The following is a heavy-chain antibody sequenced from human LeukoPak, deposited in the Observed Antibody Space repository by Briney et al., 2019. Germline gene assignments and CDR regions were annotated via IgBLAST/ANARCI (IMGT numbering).Heavy chain of an antibody. CDR3: AKVGSSWPFYYFDY. CDR2: IYYSGST. D-gene: IGHD6-13*01. J-gene: IGHJ4*02. CDR1: GGSISSGDYY. Sequence: SQTLSLTCTVSGGSISSGDYYWSWIRQPPGKGLEWIGYIYYSGSTYYSPSLESRVTISIDTSKNQFSLKLTSVTAADTAVYFCAKVGSSWPFYYFDYWGQGTLVTVSS. V-gene: IGHV4-30-4*01.